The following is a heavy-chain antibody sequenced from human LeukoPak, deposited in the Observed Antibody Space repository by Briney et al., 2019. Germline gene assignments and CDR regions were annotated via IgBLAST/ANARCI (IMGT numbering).Heavy chain of an antibody. CDR3: ARSEEDSWFGELSFDY. J-gene: IGHJ4*02. D-gene: IGHD3-10*01. CDR2: IYYSGST. Sequence: PSETLSLTCTVSGGSISSYYWSWIRQPPGKGLEWIGYIYYSGSTNYNPSLKSRVTISVDTSKNQFSLKLSSVTAADTAVYYCARSEEDSWFGELSFDYWGQGTLVTVSS. V-gene: IGHV4-59*01. CDR1: GGSISSYY.